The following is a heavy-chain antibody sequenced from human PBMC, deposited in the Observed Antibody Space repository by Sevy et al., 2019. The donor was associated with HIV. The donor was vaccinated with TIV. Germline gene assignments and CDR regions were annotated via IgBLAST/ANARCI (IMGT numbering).Heavy chain of an antibody. D-gene: IGHD6-19*01. CDR3: AGWSSAWTLFDY. CDR2: IYSDGRT. CDR1: GFTVSRNY. Sequence: GGSLRLSCAASGFTVSRNYMSWVRQGPVKGLEWVSVIYSDGRTFYADSVKDRFTISRDNSKNILYLQMNSLRVEDTAVYYCAGWSSAWTLFDYWGQGTLVTVSS. J-gene: IGHJ4*02. V-gene: IGHV3-66*01.